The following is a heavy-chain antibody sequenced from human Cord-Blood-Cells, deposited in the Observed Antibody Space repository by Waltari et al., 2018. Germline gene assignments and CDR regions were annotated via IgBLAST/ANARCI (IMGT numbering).Heavy chain of an antibody. CDR2: IIPIFGTA. J-gene: IGHJ4*02. CDR3: ARDRIAAAGTACGY. Sequence: QVQLVQSGAEVKKPGASVKVSCKASGGTFSSYASSWVRQAPGQGLEWMGGIIPIFGTANYAQKFQGRVTITADESTSTAYMELSSLRSEDTAVYYCARDRIAAAGTACGYWGQGTLVTVSS. CDR1: GGTFSSYA. D-gene: IGHD6-13*01. V-gene: IGHV1-69*01.